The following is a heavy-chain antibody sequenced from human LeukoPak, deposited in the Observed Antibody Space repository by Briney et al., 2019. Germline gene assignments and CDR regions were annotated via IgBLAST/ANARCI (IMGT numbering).Heavy chain of an antibody. J-gene: IGHJ4*02. CDR2: INHSGST. Sequence: SETLSLTCAVYGGSFSGYCWSWIRQPPGKGLEWIGEINHSGSTNYNPSLKSRVTISVDTSKNQFSLKLSSVIAADTAVYYCARKGIAVAGIRVFFPTSILFDYWGQGTLVTVSS. CDR1: GGSFSGYC. CDR3: ARKGIAVAGIRVFFPTSILFDY. V-gene: IGHV4-34*01. D-gene: IGHD6-19*01.